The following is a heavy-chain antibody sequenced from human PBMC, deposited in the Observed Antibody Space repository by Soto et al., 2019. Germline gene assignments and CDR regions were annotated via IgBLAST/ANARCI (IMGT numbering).Heavy chain of an antibody. D-gene: IGHD2-15*01. Sequence: SETLSFTCTVSGGSISSGDYYWSWIRQPPGKGLEWIGYIYYSGSTYYNPSLKSRVTISVDTSKNQFSLKLSSVTSEDTAVYFCARSVVMVVVAPVSVLDYWAQGTLVTVSS. CDR2: IYYSGST. V-gene: IGHV4-30-4*02. J-gene: IGHJ4*02. CDR3: ARSVVMVVVAPVSVLDY. CDR1: GGSISSGDYY.